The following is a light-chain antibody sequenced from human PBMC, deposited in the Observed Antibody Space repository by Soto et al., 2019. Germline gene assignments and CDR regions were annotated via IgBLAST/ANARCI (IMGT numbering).Light chain of an antibody. V-gene: IGLV2-8*01. CDR3: SSYAGSNDRWV. Sequence: QSALTQPPSASGSPGQSVTISCTGTSSDIGAYNYVSWYQQHPGKAPKLMIHEVSNRPSGVPDRFSGSKSGNTASLTVSGLQAEAEADYYCSSYAGSNDRWVFGGGTTLPVL. CDR1: SSDIGAYNY. CDR2: EVS. J-gene: IGLJ3*02.